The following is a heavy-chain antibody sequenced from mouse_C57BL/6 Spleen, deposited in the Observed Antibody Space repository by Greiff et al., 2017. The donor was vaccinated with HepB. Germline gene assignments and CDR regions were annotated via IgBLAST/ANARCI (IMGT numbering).Heavy chain of an antibody. D-gene: IGHD2-5*01. Sequence: VMLVESGPELVRPGVSVKISCKGSGYTFTDYAMHWVKQSHAKSLEWIGVISTYYGDASYNQKFKDKATMTVDKSSSTAYMELARLTSEDSAVYYCARERSNLDAMDYWGQGTSVTVSS. V-gene: IGHV1-67*01. CDR3: ARERSNLDAMDY. J-gene: IGHJ4*01. CDR2: ISTYYGDA. CDR1: GYTFTDYA.